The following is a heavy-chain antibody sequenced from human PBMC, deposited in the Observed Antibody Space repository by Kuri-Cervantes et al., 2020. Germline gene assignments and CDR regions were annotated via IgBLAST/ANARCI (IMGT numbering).Heavy chain of an antibody. CDR3: ARDRWGTPLYGMDV. CDR2: IYYSGST. V-gene: IGHV4-31*11. CDR1: GYSISSGYF. Sequence: LRLSCAVSGYSISSGYFWGWIRQHPGKGLEWIGYIYYSGSTYYNPSLKSRVTISVDTSKNQFSLKLSSVTAADTAVYYCARDRWGTPLYGMDVWGQGTTVTVSS. D-gene: IGHD1-1*01. J-gene: IGHJ6*02.